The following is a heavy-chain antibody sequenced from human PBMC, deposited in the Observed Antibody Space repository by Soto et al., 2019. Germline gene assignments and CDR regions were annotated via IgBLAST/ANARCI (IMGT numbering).Heavy chain of an antibody. CDR2: ISIKPNNFPT. Sequence: SWVMFNGRTMQGVRQASGKGLEWIGLISIKPNNFPTFYAASVTGRFTISRDDSKNTAYLQMDSLKTEDTALYYWVRAYENSNYYFDHWDRGTLVRVSS. D-gene: IGHD3-22*01. V-gene: IGHV3-73*01. CDR1: WVMFNGRT. CDR3: VRAYENSNYYFDH. J-gene: IGHJ4*02.